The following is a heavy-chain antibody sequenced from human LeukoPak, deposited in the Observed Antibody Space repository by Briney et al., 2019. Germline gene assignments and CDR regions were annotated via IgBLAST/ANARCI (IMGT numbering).Heavy chain of an antibody. CDR2: ISSLSGTI. Sequence: GGSLRLSCAASGFTFSSYSMNWVRQAPGEGLEWVSYISSLSGTIYYADSVKGRFTISRDNAKNSLYLQMDSLRAEDTAVYYCARECYGDFDFDYWGQGTLVTVSS. D-gene: IGHD4-17*01. V-gene: IGHV3-48*01. CDR3: ARECYGDFDFDY. CDR1: GFTFSSYS. J-gene: IGHJ4*02.